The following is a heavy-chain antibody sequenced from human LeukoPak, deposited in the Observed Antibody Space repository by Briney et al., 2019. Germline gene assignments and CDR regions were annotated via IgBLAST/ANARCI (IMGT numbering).Heavy chain of an antibody. Sequence: GGSLRLSCAVSGFTFRSYAMSWVRQAPGKGLEWVSTISGSGVTTYYADSVKGQFTISRDNSKSTLYLQMNSLRAEDTAVYYCAKDLGPHIVVAAYDDYWGQGTLVTVSS. J-gene: IGHJ4*02. V-gene: IGHV3-23*01. CDR1: GFTFRSYA. D-gene: IGHD2-21*01. CDR3: AKDLGPHIVVAAYDDY. CDR2: ISGSGVTT.